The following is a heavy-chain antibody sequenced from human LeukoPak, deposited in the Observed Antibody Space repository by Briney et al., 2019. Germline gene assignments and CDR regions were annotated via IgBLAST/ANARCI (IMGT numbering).Heavy chain of an antibody. CDR1: GLTFSSHW. CDR3: ERFGEKVFWGGYQYYFDY. Sequence: PGGSLRLSCAASGLTFSSHWMHWVRQAPGKGLVWVSRINSDGSSTSYADSVKGRFTISRDNAKNTLYLQMNSLRAEDTAVYYCERFGEKVFWGGYQYYFDYGGWGPLVPVP. V-gene: IGHV3-74*01. D-gene: IGHD3-3*01. CDR2: INSDGSST. J-gene: IGHJ4*02.